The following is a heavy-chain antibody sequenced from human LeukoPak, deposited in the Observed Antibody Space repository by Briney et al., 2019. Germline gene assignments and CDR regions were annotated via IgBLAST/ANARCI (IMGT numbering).Heavy chain of an antibody. CDR3: AREGGDYYYYYYMDV. D-gene: IGHD4-17*01. CDR2: ISYDGSNK. CDR1: GFTFSSYA. Sequence: GGSLRLSCAASGFTFSSYAMHWVRQAPGKGVEWVAFISYDGSNKYYADSVKGRFTISRDNSKNTLYLQMNSLRAEDTAVYYCAREGGDYYYYYYMDVWGKGTTATVSS. J-gene: IGHJ6*03. V-gene: IGHV3-30*04.